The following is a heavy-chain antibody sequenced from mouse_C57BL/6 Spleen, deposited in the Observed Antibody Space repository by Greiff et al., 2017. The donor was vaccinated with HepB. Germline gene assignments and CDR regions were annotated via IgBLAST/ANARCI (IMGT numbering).Heavy chain of an antibody. D-gene: IGHD1-1*01. CDR3: ARPYGSSPPWFAY. J-gene: IGHJ3*01. Sequence: QVQLQQSGAELARTGASVKLSCKASGYTFTSYGISWVKQRTGQGLEWIGEIYPRSGNTYYNEKFKGKATLTADKSSSTAYMELRSLTSEDSAVYFCARPYGSSPPWFAYWGQGTLVTVSA. V-gene: IGHV1-81*01. CDR2: IYPRSGNT. CDR1: GYTFTSYG.